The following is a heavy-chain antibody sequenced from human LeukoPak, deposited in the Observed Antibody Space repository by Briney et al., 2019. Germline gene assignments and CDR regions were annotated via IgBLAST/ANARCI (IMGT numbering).Heavy chain of an antibody. D-gene: IGHD3-22*01. CDR2: IIPILGIA. J-gene: IGHJ4*02. CDR3: ARDRSYYYDSSGYYTGGPFDY. CDR1: GGTFSSYT. Sequence: EASVKVSCXASGGTFSSYTISWVRQAPGQGLEWMGRIIPILGIANYAQKFQGRVTITADKSTSTAYMELSSLRSEDTAVYYCARDRSYYYDSSGYYTGGPFDYWGQGTLVTVSS. V-gene: IGHV1-69*04.